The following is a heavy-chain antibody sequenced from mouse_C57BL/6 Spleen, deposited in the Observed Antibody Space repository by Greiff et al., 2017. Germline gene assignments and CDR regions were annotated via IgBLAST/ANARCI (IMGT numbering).Heavy chain of an antibody. CDR1: AYAFRSSW. J-gene: IGHJ4*01. CDR2: IYPGAGDT. Sequence: QVQLQQSGPELVKPGASLTISCKASAYAFRSSWLHWLTPRPGQGLAWIGRIYPGAGDTNYNGKFKGQAPLTADKSSSTAYMQLSSMTSEDSAVYFCARSTYPYYAMDYWGQGTSVTVSS. CDR3: ARSTYPYYAMDY. V-gene: IGHV1-82*01.